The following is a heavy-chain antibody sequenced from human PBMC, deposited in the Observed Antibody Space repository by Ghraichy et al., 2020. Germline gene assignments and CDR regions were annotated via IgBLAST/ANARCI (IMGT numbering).Heavy chain of an antibody. CDR3: AKGPKNILVPAASNWFDP. CDR1: GFTFSSYG. CDR2: ISYDGSNK. J-gene: IGHJ5*02. Sequence: GGSLRLSCAASGFTFSSYGMHWVRQAPGKGLEWVAVISYDGSNKYYADSMKGRFTISRDNSKNTLYLQMNSLRAEDTAVYYCAKGPKNILVPAASNWFDPWGQGTLVTVSP. V-gene: IGHV3-30*18. D-gene: IGHD2-2*01.